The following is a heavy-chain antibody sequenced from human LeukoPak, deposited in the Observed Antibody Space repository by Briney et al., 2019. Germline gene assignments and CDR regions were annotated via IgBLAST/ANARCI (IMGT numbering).Heavy chain of an antibody. J-gene: IGHJ4*02. CDR3: ATYDFGDYNSHFDY. CDR2: ISSSSSTI. CDR1: GFTFSSYS. V-gene: IGHV3-48*02. Sequence: GGSLRLSCAASGFTFSSYSMNWVRQAPGKGLEWVSYISSSSSTIYYADSVKGRFTISRDNAKNSLYLRMNSLRDEDTAVYYCATYDFGDYNSHFDYWGQGTLVTVSS. D-gene: IGHD4-17*01.